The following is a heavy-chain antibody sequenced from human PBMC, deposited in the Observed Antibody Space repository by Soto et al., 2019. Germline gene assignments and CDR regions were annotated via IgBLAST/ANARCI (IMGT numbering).Heavy chain of an antibody. CDR3: ARLDGDYLLYYYYGMDV. V-gene: IGHV5-51*01. D-gene: IGHD4-17*01. CDR2: IYPGDSDT. J-gene: IGHJ6*02. Sequence: GESLKISCKGSGYSFTSYWIGWVRQMPGKGLEWMGIIYPGDSDTRYSPSFQGQVTISADKSISTAYLQWSSLKASDTAMYYCARLDGDYLLYYYYGMDVWGQGTTVTVSS. CDR1: GYSFTSYW.